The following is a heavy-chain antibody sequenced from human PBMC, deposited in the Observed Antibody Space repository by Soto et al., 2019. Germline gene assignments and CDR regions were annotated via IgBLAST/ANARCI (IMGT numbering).Heavy chain of an antibody. J-gene: IGHJ4*02. CDR1: GGSISSYY. CDR3: ARHEDLVARFDY. CDR2: IYYSGST. Sequence: SETLSLTCTVSGGSISSYYWSWIRQPPGKGLEWIGYIYYSGSTNYNPSLKSRLTISVDTSKNQFSLKLSSVTAADTAAYYCARHEDLVARFDYWGQGTLVTVSS. V-gene: IGHV4-59*08. D-gene: IGHD5-12*01.